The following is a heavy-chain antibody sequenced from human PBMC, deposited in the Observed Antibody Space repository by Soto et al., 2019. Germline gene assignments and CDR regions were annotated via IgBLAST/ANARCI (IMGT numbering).Heavy chain of an antibody. V-gene: IGHV4-34*01. J-gene: IGHJ4*01. D-gene: IGHD5-12*01. CDR2: INHSGST. CDR1: GGSFSGYY. Sequence: SETLSLTCAVYGGSFSGYYWSWIRQPPGKGLEWIGEINHSGSTNYNPSLKSRVTISVDTSKNQFSLKLSSVTAADTAVYYCARAGGYSGHDSYWGQRTLVTVSS. CDR3: ARAGGYSGHDSY.